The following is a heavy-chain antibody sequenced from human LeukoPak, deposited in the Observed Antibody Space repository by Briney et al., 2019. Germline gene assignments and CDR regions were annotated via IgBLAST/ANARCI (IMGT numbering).Heavy chain of an antibody. V-gene: IGHV3-33*06. J-gene: IGHJ4*02. D-gene: IGHD3-10*01. CDR1: GFTFSSYG. CDR2: IWYDGSNK. CDR3: AKSQPGGGDYFDY. Sequence: PGGSLRLSCAASGFTFSSYGMHWVRQAPGKGLEWVAVIWYDGSNKYYADSVRGRFTISRDTSKKTLYLQINSLRAEDTAVYYCAKSQPGGGDYFDYWGQGTLVAVSS.